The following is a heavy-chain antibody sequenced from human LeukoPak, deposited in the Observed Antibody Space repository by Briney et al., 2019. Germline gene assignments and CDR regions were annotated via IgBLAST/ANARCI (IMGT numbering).Heavy chain of an antibody. Sequence: SETLSLTCTVSGGSISSYYWSWIRQPPGKGLEWIGYINYSGFSNYNPSLKSRVTISVDTSKNHFSLKLSFVTAADTAVYYCAGDLHGGNSGLGYWGQRTLGTASS. CDR3: AGDLHGGNSGLGY. CDR2: INYSGFS. J-gene: IGHJ4*02. V-gene: IGHV4-59*01. CDR1: GGSISSYY. D-gene: IGHD4-23*01.